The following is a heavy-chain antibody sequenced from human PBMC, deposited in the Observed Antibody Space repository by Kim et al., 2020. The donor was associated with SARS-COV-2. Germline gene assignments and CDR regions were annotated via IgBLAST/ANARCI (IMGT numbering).Heavy chain of an antibody. Sequence: NYAQKFQGMVTMTRETSISTAYMELSRLRSDDTAVYYCARSRITGTELDYWGQGTLVTVSS. J-gene: IGHJ4*02. D-gene: IGHD1-20*01. CDR3: ARSRITGTELDY. V-gene: IGHV1-2*02.